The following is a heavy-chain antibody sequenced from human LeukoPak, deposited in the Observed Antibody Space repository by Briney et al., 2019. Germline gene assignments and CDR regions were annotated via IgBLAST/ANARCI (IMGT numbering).Heavy chain of an antibody. CDR3: ARIAGAGNFDY. CDR1: GFTFSSYE. V-gene: IGHV3-48*03. Sequence: PGGSLRLSCAASGFTFSSYEMNWVRQAPGKGLEWVSYISSSATTIYYADSVKGRFTISRDNAKNSLFLQMNSLRAEDTALYYCARIAGAGNFDYWGQGALVTVSS. D-gene: IGHD6-13*01. J-gene: IGHJ4*02. CDR2: ISSSATTI.